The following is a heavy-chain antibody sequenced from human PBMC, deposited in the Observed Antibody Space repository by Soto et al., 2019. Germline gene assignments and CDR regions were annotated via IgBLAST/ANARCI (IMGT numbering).Heavy chain of an antibody. Sequence: GGSLRLSCAASGFTFSSYGMHWVRQAPGKGLEWVAVIWYNGSNKYYADSVKGRFTISRDNSKNTLYLQMNSLRAEDTAVYYCARATTPSYYYYYYYMDVWGKGTTVTVSS. V-gene: IGHV3-33*01. J-gene: IGHJ6*03. D-gene: IGHD5-12*01. CDR1: GFTFSSYG. CDR2: IWYNGSNK. CDR3: ARATTPSYYYYYYYMDV.